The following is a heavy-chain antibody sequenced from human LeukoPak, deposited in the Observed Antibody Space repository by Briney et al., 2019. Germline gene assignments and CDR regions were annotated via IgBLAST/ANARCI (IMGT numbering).Heavy chain of an antibody. CDR1: GYTFTSYY. D-gene: IGHD5-18*01. Sequence: ASVTVSCTASGYTFTSYYMHWVRQAPGQGLEWMGIINPSGGSTSYAQKFQGRVTMTRDTSTSTVYMELSSLRSEDTAVYYCARGGSGYSYGFYYFDYWGQGTLVTVSS. CDR3: ARGGSGYSYGFYYFDY. CDR2: INPSGGST. J-gene: IGHJ4*02. V-gene: IGHV1-46*01.